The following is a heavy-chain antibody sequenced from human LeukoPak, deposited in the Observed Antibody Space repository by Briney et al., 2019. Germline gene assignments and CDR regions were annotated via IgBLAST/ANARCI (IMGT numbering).Heavy chain of an antibody. CDR3: VSPRGFSYGYFDY. Sequence: PSETLSLTCSVSGGSISGHYGSWIRQPPGKGLEWIGNIHISGGTSYNPSLGSRVTISIETSKNQFSLTLGSVSATDTAVYYCVSPRGFSYGYFDYWGQGTLVTVSS. CDR2: IHISGGT. D-gene: IGHD5-18*01. CDR1: GGSISGHY. J-gene: IGHJ4*02. V-gene: IGHV4-4*08.